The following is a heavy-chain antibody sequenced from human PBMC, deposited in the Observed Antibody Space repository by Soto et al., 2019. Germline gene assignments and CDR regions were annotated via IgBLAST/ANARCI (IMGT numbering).Heavy chain of an antibody. Sequence: QVQLVESGGGVVQPGRSLRLSCAASGFTFSSYGMHWVRQAPGKGLEWVAVIWYDGSNKYYADSVKGRFTISRDNSKNTLYLQMNSLRAEDTAVYYCARGAVFAATTGGGYYYYYYGMDVWGQGTTVTVSS. CDR3: ARGAVFAATTGGGYYYYYYGMDV. CDR1: GFTFSSYG. V-gene: IGHV3-33*01. CDR2: IWYDGSNK. D-gene: IGHD5-12*01. J-gene: IGHJ6*02.